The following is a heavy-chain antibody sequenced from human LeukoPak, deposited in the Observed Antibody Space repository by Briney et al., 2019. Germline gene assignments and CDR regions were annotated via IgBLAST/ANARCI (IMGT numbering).Heavy chain of an antibody. J-gene: IGHJ4*02. CDR2: ISYDGSNK. Sequence: GGSLRLSCAASGFTFSSYAMHWVRQAPGKGLEWVAVISYDGSNKYYADSVKGRFTISRDNSKNTLYLQMNSLRAEDTAVYYCAKDRGVYYDSSGYIAWGQGTLVTVSS. CDR1: GFTFSSYA. CDR3: AKDRGVYYDSSGYIA. D-gene: IGHD3-22*01. V-gene: IGHV3-30-3*01.